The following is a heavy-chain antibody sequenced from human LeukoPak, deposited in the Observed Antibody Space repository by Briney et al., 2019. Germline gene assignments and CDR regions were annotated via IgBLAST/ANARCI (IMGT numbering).Heavy chain of an antibody. CDR3: AREGRVGATRGWFDP. Sequence: GGSLRLSCTVSGITLSNYGMSWVRQAPGKGLDWVSYISGSGGVIYYADSVKGRFSISRDNAKNSLFLQMNSLRADDTAVYYCAREGRVGATRGWFDPWGQGTLVTVSS. V-gene: IGHV3-11*01. CDR1: GITLSNYG. J-gene: IGHJ5*02. D-gene: IGHD1-26*01. CDR2: ISGSGGVI.